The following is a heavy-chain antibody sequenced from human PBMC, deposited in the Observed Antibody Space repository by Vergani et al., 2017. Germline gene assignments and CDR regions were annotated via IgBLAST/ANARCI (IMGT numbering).Heavy chain of an antibody. CDR3: ASLSGVYDYVWGSYRYYFDY. Sequence: QLQLQESGPGLVKPSETLSLTCTVSGGSISSSSYYWGWIRQPPGKGLEWIGSIYYSGSTYYNPSLKSRVTISVDTSKNQFSLKLISVTAADTAVYYCASLSGVYDYVWGSYRYYFDYWGQGTLVTVSS. CDR1: GGSISSSSYY. J-gene: IGHJ4*02. D-gene: IGHD3-16*02. CDR2: IYYSGST. V-gene: IGHV4-39*01.